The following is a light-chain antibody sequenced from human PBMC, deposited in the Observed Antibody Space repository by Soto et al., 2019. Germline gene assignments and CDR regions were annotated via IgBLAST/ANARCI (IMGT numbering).Light chain of an antibody. J-gene: IGKJ4*01. CDR2: GAS. V-gene: IGKV3-15*01. CDR1: QSVSSN. CDR3: QPYNSWPLT. Sequence: EIVMTQSPATLSVAPGDTATLSCRASQSVSSNLAWYQQKPGQAPRRLIFGASSRATGTPARFSGSGSGTEFTLTISSLQSEDFSVYYCQPYNSWPLTFGGGTKVEIK.